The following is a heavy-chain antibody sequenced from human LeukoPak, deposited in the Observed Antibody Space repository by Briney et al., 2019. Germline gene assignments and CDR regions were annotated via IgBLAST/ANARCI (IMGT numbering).Heavy chain of an antibody. CDR1: ELTFANYA. CDR3: ARDQSGSYF. D-gene: IGHD1-26*01. J-gene: IGHJ4*02. Sequence: GGSLRLSCATSELTFANYAMGWVRQAPGKGLEWVSTIINSGSTTYYSDSVEGRFTISRDNSKSTLYLQMNSLRADDTAIYYCARDQSGSYFWGQGTLVTVSS. V-gene: IGHV3-23*01. CDR2: IINSGSTT.